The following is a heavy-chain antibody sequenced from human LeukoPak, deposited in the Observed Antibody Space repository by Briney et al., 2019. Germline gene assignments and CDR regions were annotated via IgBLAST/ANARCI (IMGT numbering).Heavy chain of an antibody. CDR3: ARGAAYGDYAY. CDR1: GCSISKGGYH. D-gene: IGHD4-17*01. Sequence: PSQTLPLTCTVSGCSISKGGYHWIWTPQPPGKALEWIGYIYYSWSTYYNPSRKSRFTISVDTSKNQLSLKLSSVTAAETAVYYCARGAAYGDYAYWGQGTLVTVSS. J-gene: IGHJ4*02. V-gene: IGHV4-31*03. CDR2: IYYSWST.